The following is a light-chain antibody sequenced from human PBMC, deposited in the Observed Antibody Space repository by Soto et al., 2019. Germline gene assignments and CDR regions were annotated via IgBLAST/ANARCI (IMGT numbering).Light chain of an antibody. CDR3: CSYAGSSTYV. J-gene: IGLJ1*01. CDR1: SSDVGNYNL. Sequence: QPALTQPASVSGSPGQSITISCTGTSSDVGNYNLVSWYQQHPGKAPKLMIYEGSKRLSGVSNRFSGSKSGNTASLTISILQAEDEADYYCCSYAGSSTYVFGTGTKVTVL. CDR2: EGS. V-gene: IGLV2-23*01.